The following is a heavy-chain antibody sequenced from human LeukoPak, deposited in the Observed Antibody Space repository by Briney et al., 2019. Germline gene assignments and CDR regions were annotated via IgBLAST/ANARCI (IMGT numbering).Heavy chain of an antibody. V-gene: IGHV3-21*01. D-gene: IGHD2-2*01. CDR3: ARGWHCSSTSCYGGFDY. J-gene: IGHJ4*02. CDR1: GFTFTSYN. CDR2: ISSSLNYI. Sequence: PGGSLRLSCAASGFTFTSYNMNWVRQAPGKGLEWVSSISSSLNYIYYADSVKGRFTISRDNAKNSLYLQMNSLRAEDTAVYYCARGWHCSSTSCYGGFDYWGQGTLVTVSS.